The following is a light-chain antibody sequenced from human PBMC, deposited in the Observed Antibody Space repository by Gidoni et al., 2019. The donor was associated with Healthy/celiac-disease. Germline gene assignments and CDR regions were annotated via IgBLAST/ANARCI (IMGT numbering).Light chain of an antibody. CDR3: QQRSNWPPMYT. J-gene: IGKJ2*01. Sequence: IVLTQSPATLSLSPGERATLSCRASQSVNSYLAWYQQKPGQAPRLLIYDASNRATGIPARFSGSGSGTDFTLTISSLEPEDFAVYYCQQRSNWPPMYTFGQGTKLEIK. CDR2: DAS. CDR1: QSVNSY. V-gene: IGKV3-11*01.